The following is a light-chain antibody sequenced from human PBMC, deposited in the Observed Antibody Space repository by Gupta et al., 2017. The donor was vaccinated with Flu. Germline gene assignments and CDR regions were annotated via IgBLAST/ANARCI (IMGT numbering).Light chain of an antibody. CDR2: GAY. J-gene: IGKJ1*01. CDR1: QSVSSN. V-gene: IGKV3-15*01. CDR3: QQYNNWPRT. Sequence: EIVMTQSPATLSVSPGERATLSSRASQSVSSNLAWYQQKPGQAPRLLIYGAYTMATGIPARFSGSGSGTEFTLTISSLQSEDFAVYYCQQYNNWPRTFGQGTKVEIK.